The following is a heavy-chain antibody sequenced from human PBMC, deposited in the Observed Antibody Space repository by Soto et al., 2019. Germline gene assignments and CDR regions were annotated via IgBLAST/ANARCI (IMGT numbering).Heavy chain of an antibody. V-gene: IGHV1-69*06. Sequence: QVQLVQSGAEVKKPGSSVKVSCKASGGTFSNYAISWVRQAPGQGLEWMGGIIPIFGTPNYAQKFLGRVTITADKSTSTAYLEVRNFRSDDTAVYYCARGWETVGATTPFAYWGQGTLVTVSS. J-gene: IGHJ4*02. CDR2: IIPIFGTP. D-gene: IGHD1-26*01. CDR1: GGTFSNYA. CDR3: ARGWETVGATTPFAY.